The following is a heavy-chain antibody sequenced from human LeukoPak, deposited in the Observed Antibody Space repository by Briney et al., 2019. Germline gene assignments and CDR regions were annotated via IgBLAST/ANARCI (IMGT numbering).Heavy chain of an antibody. J-gene: IGHJ4*02. CDR1: GFTFSSYR. CDR2: ISSSSSTI. D-gene: IGHD6-13*01. V-gene: IGHV3-48*01. Sequence: GGSLRLSCAASGFTFSSYRMNWVRQAPGKGLEWVSYISSSSSTIYYADSVKGRFTISRDNAKNSLYLQMNSLRAEDTAVYYCAIDSSSWYGGGFDYWGQGTLVTVSS. CDR3: AIDSSSWYGGGFDY.